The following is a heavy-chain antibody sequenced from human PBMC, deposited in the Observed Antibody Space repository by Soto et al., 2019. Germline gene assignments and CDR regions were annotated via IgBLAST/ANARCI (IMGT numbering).Heavy chain of an antibody. CDR3: AKGGRQWLVTSDFNY. CDR2: VSHDGRNT. J-gene: IGHJ4*02. D-gene: IGHD6-19*01. Sequence: VQLVESGGGVVQPGRSLRLSCAASGFTFSDYAMHWVRQAPGKGLEWVAVVSHDGRNTHYADSVKGRFTISRDSSKNTVSLKMTSLRAEDTAGYYCAKGGRQWLVTSDFNYWGQGALVTVSS. CDR1: GFTFSDYA. V-gene: IGHV3-30*18.